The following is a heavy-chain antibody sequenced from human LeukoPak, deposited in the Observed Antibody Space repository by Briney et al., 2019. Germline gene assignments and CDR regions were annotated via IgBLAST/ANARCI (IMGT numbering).Heavy chain of an antibody. V-gene: IGHV1-18*01. D-gene: IGHD3-10*01. J-gene: IGHJ4*02. Sequence: ASVKVSCKASGYTFTSYGISWVRQAPGQGLEWMGWISAYNGNTNYAQKLQGRVTMTTDTSTSTAYMELRSLRSDDTAVYYCARFTMVRGPEGNDYWGQGTLVTVSS. CDR2: ISAYNGNT. CDR1: GYTFTSYG. CDR3: ARFTMVRGPEGNDY.